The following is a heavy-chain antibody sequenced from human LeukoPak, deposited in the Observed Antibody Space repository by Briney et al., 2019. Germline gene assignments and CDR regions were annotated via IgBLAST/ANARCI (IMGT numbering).Heavy chain of an antibody. CDR3: ARDWGEYCSSTSCSNINY. V-gene: IGHV3-48*02. J-gene: IGHJ4*02. CDR2: ISSSSSTI. Sequence: GGSLRLSCAASGFTFSSYSMNWVRQAPGKGLAWVSYISSSSSTIYYADSVKGRFTISRDNAKNSLYLQMNSLRDEDTAVYYCARDWGEYCSSTSCSNINYWGQGTLVTVSS. CDR1: GFTFSSYS. D-gene: IGHD2-2*01.